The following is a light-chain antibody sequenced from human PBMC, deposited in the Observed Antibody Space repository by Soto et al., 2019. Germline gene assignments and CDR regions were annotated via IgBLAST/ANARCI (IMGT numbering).Light chain of an antibody. Sequence: EIVVTQSPATLSVSPGERATLSCGASQSVSNNLAWYQQKPGQAPRLLIYGPSTRASGIPARFSGSGYGREFTLTISSLQSEDYGVYYCHQYNDWPPAFGQGTKVDIK. CDR1: QSVSNN. J-gene: IGKJ1*01. CDR2: GPS. V-gene: IGKV3-15*01. CDR3: HQYNDWPPA.